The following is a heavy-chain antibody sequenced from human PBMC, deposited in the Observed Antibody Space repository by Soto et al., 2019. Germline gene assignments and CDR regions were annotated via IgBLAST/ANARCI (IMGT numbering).Heavy chain of an antibody. J-gene: IGHJ2*01. Sequence: QVQLVQSGAEVKKPGSSVKVSCKASGGTFSSYTISWVRQAPGQGLEWMGRIIPILGIANYAQKFQGRVTITADKATGIAYRELGILICEGTAVYYCAIGGTDEFGPVYFDLGGRGPLDTVSS. D-gene: IGHD1-1*01. CDR1: GGTFSSYT. CDR2: IIPILGIA. V-gene: IGHV1-69*02. CDR3: AIGGTDEFGPVYFDL.